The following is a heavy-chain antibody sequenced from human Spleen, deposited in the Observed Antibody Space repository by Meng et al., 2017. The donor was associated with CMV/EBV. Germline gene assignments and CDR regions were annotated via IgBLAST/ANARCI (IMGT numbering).Heavy chain of an antibody. CDR2: SYYSGST. D-gene: IGHD3-10*01. CDR1: GCSISSGDYY. Sequence: SETLSLTCTVSGCSISSGDYYWSWIRQPPGKGLEWIGRSYYSGSTYYNPSLKSRVTISVDTSKNQFSLKLSSVTAADTAVYYCARDGTVRGVNYYGMDVWGQGTTVTVSS. V-gene: IGHV4-39*07. J-gene: IGHJ6*02. CDR3: ARDGTVRGVNYYGMDV.